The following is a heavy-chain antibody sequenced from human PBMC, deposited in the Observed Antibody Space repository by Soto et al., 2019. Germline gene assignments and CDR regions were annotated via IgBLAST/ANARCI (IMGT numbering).Heavy chain of an antibody. D-gene: IGHD3-22*01. CDR1: GYTCTSYY. CDR2: INPSGGST. Sequence: ASVKVSCKASGYTCTSYYMHWVRQAPGQGLEWMGIINPSGGSTSYAQKFQGRVTMTRDTSTSTVYMELSSLRSEDTAVYYCAREDLDYYDSRNWFDPWGQGTLVPVSS. CDR3: AREDLDYYDSRNWFDP. J-gene: IGHJ5*02. V-gene: IGHV1-46*01.